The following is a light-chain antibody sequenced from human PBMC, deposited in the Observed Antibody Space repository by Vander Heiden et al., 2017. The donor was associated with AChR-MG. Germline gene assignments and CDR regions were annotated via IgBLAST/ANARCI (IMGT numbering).Light chain of an antibody. CDR1: KIGSYS. J-gene: IGLJ2*01. V-gene: IGLV3-21*01. CDR3: QVWGV. CDR2: HDS. Sequence: SHVLTQPPSVSVAPGKTATITCGGNKIGSYSVHWYHKKPVQAPMVVISHDSDRPSGIHERFSGSKSGNTATLTISRVESWDEDDYYCQVWGVVGGGTQLTVL.